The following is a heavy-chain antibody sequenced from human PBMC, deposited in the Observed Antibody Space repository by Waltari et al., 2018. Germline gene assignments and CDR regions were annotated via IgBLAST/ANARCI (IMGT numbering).Heavy chain of an antibody. Sequence: QVQLQESGPGLVKPSETLSLTCTVSGGSISSYYWSWIRQPPGKGLEWIGYIYSSGRTNYNPSLKSRVIISVDTSKNQFSRKVRSMTAADTAVYYCARDRGYQDYWGQGTLVTVSS. CDR2: IYSSGRT. D-gene: IGHD3-10*01. CDR1: GGSISSYY. CDR3: ARDRGYQDY. V-gene: IGHV4-59*01. J-gene: IGHJ4*02.